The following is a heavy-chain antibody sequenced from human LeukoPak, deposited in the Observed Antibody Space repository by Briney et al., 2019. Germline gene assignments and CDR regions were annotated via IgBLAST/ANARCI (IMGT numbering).Heavy chain of an antibody. J-gene: IGHJ4*02. V-gene: IGHV1-69*02. CDR3: ARGGDDYGDFKFDY. CDR2: IIPILGIA. CDR1: GGTFSSHT. D-gene: IGHD4-17*01. Sequence: SVKVSCKASGGTFSSHTISWVRQAPGQGLEWMGRIIPILGIANYAQKFQGRVTITADKSTSTAYMELSSLRSEDTAVYYCARGGDDYGDFKFDYWGQGTLVTVSS.